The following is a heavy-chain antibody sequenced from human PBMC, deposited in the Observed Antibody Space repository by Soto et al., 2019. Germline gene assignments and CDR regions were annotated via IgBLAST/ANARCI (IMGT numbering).Heavy chain of an antibody. J-gene: IGHJ4*02. V-gene: IGHV1-18*01. D-gene: IGHD2-15*01. CDR3: ARGWYGDY. CDR2: ISAHNGNT. CDR1: GYTFTSYG. Sequence: QVHLVQSGAEVKKPGASVKVSCKASGYTFTSYGITWVRQAPGQGLEWMGWISAHNGNTDYAQKFQGKVIVTRDTTTTTNYIELRSQISHDTAVYYCARGWYGDYWGQSALVTLSS.